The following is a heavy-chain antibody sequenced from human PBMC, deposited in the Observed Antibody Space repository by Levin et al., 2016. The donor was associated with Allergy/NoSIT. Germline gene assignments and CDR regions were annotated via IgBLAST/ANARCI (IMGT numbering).Heavy chain of an antibody. CDR3: ARRHIISPIFEY. D-gene: IGHD2-21*01. CDR1: GYSFSNYW. Sequence: GGSLRLSCKGSGYSFSNYWIAWVRQVPGKGLEWMGIIYPGDSDTTYRPSFQGQVTISADKSINTAYLQWSSLEASDSAMYYCARRHIISPIFEYWGQGSLVTVSS. CDR2: IYPGDSDT. V-gene: IGHV5-51*01. J-gene: IGHJ4*02.